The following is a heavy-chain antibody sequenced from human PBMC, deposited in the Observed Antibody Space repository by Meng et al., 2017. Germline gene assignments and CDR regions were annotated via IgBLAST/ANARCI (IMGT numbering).Heavy chain of an antibody. CDR1: GGSISSYY. Sequence: SETLSLTCTVSGGSISSYYWSWIRQPPGKGLEWIGYIYYSGSTNYNPSLKSRVTISVDTSKNQFSLKLSSVTAADTAVYYCARSDPGKCFDYWGQGTLVTGAS. J-gene: IGHJ4*02. CDR2: IYYSGST. V-gene: IGHV4-59*01. CDR3: ARSDPGKCFDY.